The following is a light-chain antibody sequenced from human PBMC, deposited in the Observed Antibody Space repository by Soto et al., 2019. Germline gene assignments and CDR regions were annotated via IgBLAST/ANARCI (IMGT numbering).Light chain of an antibody. CDR3: QQYGILPLT. CDR2: DAS. Sequence: IQMTQYKSSLSASVGDRVTITCQASQDINKNLIWYQQKPGKAPKLLIYDASDLETGVPSRFSGSGSGTGFTFTISSLQAEDFATDYCQQYGILPLTFGQGTLPEVK. V-gene: IGKV1-33*01. J-gene: IGKJ5*01. CDR1: QDINKN.